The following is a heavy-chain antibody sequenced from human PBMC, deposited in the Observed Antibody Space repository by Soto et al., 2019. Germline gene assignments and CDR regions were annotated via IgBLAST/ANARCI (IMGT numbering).Heavy chain of an antibody. V-gene: IGHV3-30*18. J-gene: IGHJ4*02. CDR2: ISYDGSNK. CDR3: AKDPSRIAAAGTPVRGSDQDY. CDR1: GFTFSSFG. Sequence: PGGSLRLSSAASGFTFSSFGMHWVRQAPGKGLEWVAVISYDGSNKYYADSVKGRFTISRDNSKNTLYLQMNSLRAEDTAVYYCAKDPSRIAAAGTPVRGSDQDYWGQGTLVTVSS. D-gene: IGHD6-13*01.